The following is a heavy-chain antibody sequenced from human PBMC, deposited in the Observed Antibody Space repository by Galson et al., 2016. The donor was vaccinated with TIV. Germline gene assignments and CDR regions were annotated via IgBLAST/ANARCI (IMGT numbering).Heavy chain of an antibody. D-gene: IGHD1-20*01. CDR2: ISYDGSN. J-gene: IGHJ4*02. CDR3: ARTLTSYYFDY. CDR1: GFTFNSYP. Sequence: SLRLSCAASGFTFNSYPMNWVRQAPGKGLEWVAVISYDGSNHADSVKGRFTISRDKSKNTLFLQMNSLRPEDTAVYYRARTLTSYYFDYWGQGTLVTVSS. V-gene: IGHV3-30-3*01.